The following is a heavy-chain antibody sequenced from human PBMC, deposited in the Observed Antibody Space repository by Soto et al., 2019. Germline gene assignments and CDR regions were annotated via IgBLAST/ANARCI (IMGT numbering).Heavy chain of an antibody. V-gene: IGHV3-30*18. CDR2: ISYDGSNK. Sequence: QVQLVESGGGVVQPGRSLRLSCAASGFTFSSYGMHWVRQAPGKGLEWVAVISYDGSNKYYADSVKGRFTISRDNSKNTLYLQMNSLRAEDTAVYHCAKDMDVWGQGTTVTVSS. CDR3: AKDMDV. CDR1: GFTFSSYG. J-gene: IGHJ6*02.